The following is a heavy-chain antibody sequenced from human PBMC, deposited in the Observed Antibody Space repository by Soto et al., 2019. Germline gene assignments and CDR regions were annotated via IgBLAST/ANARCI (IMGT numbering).Heavy chain of an antibody. CDR2: IYHSGST. Sequence: TSETLSRTWAVSGGSISSGGYSGSWIRQPPGKGLEWIGYIYHSGSTYYNPSLKSRVTISVDRSKNQFSLKLSSVTAADTAVYYCAREAVRYNWNPIDYWGQGTLVTVSS. CDR3: AREAVRYNWNPIDY. J-gene: IGHJ4*02. V-gene: IGHV4-30-2*01. D-gene: IGHD1-20*01. CDR1: GGSISSGGYS.